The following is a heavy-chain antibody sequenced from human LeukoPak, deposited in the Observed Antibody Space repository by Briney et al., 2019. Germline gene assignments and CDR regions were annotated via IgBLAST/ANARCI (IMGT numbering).Heavy chain of an antibody. J-gene: IGHJ6*03. CDR1: GYTFTGYY. CDR3: ARAGGRGIFGVPSYYYYMDV. Sequence: ASVTVSCKASGYTFTGYYMHWVRQAPGQGLEWMGWINPNSGGTNYAQKFQGRVTMTRDTSISTAYMELSKLRSDDTAVYYCARAGGRGIFGVPSYYYYMDVWGKGTTVTVSS. CDR2: INPNSGGT. V-gene: IGHV1-2*02. D-gene: IGHD3-3*01.